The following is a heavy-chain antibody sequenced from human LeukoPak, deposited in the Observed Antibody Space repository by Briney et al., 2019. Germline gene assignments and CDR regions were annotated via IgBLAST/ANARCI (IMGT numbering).Heavy chain of an antibody. CDR1: GFTFSSYA. D-gene: IGHD2-15*01. V-gene: IGHV3-30-3*01. CDR2: ISYDGSNK. Sequence: GGSLRLSCAASGFTFSSYAMHWVRQAPGKGLEWVAVISYDGSNKYYADSVKGRFTISRDNTKNALYLQMNSLRAEDTAVYYCARDYRRWSEYWGQGTLVTVSS. J-gene: IGHJ4*02. CDR3: ARDYRRWSEY.